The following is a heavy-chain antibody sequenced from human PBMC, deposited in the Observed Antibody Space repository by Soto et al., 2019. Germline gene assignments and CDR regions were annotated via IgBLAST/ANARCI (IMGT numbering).Heavy chain of an antibody. V-gene: IGHV3-30*18. CDR1: GFTFSSYG. J-gene: IGHJ5*02. Sequence: GSLRLSCAASGFTFSSYGMHWVRQAPGKGLEWVAVISYDGSNKYYADSVKGRFTISRDNSKNTLYLQMNSLRAEDTAVYYCAKDPRQWRDWFVPWGQGTLVTVSS. CDR3: AKDPRQWRDWFVP. CDR2: ISYDGSNK. D-gene: IGHD6-19*01.